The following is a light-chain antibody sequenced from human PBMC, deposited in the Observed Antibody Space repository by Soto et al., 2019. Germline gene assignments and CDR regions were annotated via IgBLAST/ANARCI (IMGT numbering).Light chain of an antibody. Sequence: DIQLTQSPSFLSASVGDRVTITCRASQGISRYLAWYQQKPGKAPKLLIYGASTLHSGVPSRFSGSGSGTEFTLTISSLQPEDFASYYCQQLNYPPVTFGQGTRLGIK. CDR1: QGISRY. CDR2: GAS. V-gene: IGKV1-9*01. CDR3: QQLNYPPVT. J-gene: IGKJ5*01.